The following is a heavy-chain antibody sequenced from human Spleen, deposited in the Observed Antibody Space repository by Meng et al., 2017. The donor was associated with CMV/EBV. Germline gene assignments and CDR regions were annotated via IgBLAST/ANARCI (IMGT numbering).Heavy chain of an antibody. CDR3: ARVGHEWFLFLDY. Sequence: SETLSLTCTVSGGSISSGGYYWSWIRQHPGKGLEWIGYIYYSGSTYYNPSLKSRVTISVDTSKNQFSLKLSSVTAADTAVYYCARVGHEWFLFLDYWGQGTLVTVSS. V-gene: IGHV4-31*03. D-gene: IGHD3-3*01. CDR1: GGSISSGGYY. CDR2: IYYSGST. J-gene: IGHJ4*02.